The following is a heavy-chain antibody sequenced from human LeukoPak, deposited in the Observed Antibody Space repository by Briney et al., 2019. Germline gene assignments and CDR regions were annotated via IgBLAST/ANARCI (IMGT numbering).Heavy chain of an antibody. CDR1: GASFSSSTYY. J-gene: IGHJ5*02. CDR3: ARVVTMVRGVIEGWFDP. V-gene: IGHV4-39*07. CDR2: IYYSGST. D-gene: IGHD3-10*01. Sequence: SETLSLTCSVSGASFSSSTYYWGWIRQPPGKVLEWIGTIYYSGSTYYNPSLKSRVTISVDTSKNQFSLKLSSVTAADTAVYYCARVVTMVRGVIEGWFDPWGQGTLVTVSS.